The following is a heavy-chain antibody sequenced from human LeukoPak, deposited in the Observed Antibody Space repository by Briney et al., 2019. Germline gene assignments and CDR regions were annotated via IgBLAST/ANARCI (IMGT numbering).Heavy chain of an antibody. D-gene: IGHD2-15*01. Sequence: GGSLRLSCAASGFTFSSYSMNWVRQAPGRGLEWVSSISSSSSYIYCADSVKGRFTISRDNAKNSLYLQMNSLRAEDTAVYYCAREDVVVAAMLYYYYGMDVWGQGTTVTVSS. CDR3: AREDVVVAAMLYYYYGMDV. J-gene: IGHJ6*02. CDR1: GFTFSSYS. V-gene: IGHV3-21*01. CDR2: ISSSSSYI.